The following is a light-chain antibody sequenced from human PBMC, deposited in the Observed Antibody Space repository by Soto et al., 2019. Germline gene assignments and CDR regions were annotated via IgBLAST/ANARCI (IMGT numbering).Light chain of an antibody. J-gene: IGKJ1*01. CDR1: QSVSSNY. CDR2: GAS. CDR3: QQYGSSGT. V-gene: IGKV3-20*01. Sequence: ALPQSPGTLSSSPGERATLSCRASQSVSSNYLAWYQQKPGQAPRLLIYGASTRATGIPDRFSGSGSGTDFTLTISRLEPEDFAVYYCQQYGSSGTVGKGNKVDIK.